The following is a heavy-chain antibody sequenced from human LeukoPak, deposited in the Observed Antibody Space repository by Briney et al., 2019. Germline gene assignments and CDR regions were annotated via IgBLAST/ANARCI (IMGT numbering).Heavy chain of an antibody. V-gene: IGHV4-39*07. CDR3: ARGLSGSYTHYFDY. J-gene: IGHJ4*02. Sequence: SETLSLTCTVSGGSISSSSYYWGWIRQPPGKGLEWIGSIYHSGSTYYNPSLKSRVTISVDTSKNQFSLKLSSVTAADTAVYYCARGLSGSYTHYFDYWGQGTLVTVSS. CDR1: GGSISSSSYY. CDR2: IYHSGST. D-gene: IGHD1-26*01.